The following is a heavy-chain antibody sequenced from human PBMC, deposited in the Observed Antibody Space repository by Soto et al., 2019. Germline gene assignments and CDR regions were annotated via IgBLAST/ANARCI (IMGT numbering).Heavy chain of an antibody. D-gene: IGHD3-22*01. J-gene: IGHJ6*02. CDR2: IYYSGST. V-gene: IGHV4-59*01. Sequence: QVQLQESGPGLVKPSETLSLTCTVSGGSISSYYWNWIRQPPGKGLEWIGYIYYSGSTNYNPSLKSRVTISVDTSKNQFSLKLSSVTAADTAVYYCAREVYDSRNYYYYGMDVWGQGTTVTVSS. CDR3: AREVYDSRNYYYYGMDV. CDR1: GGSISSYY.